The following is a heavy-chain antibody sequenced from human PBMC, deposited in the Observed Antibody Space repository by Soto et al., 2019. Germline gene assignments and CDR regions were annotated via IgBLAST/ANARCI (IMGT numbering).Heavy chain of an antibody. D-gene: IGHD6-19*01. Sequence: ASVKVSCKASGYTFTGYYMHWVRQAPGQGLEWMGWINPNSGGTNYAQKFQGRVTMTRDTSISTAYMELSRLRSDDTAVYYCARDLSKEQWLIYYFDYWGQGTLVTVSS. CDR1: GYTFTGYY. CDR3: ARDLSKEQWLIYYFDY. CDR2: INPNSGGT. V-gene: IGHV1-2*02. J-gene: IGHJ4*02.